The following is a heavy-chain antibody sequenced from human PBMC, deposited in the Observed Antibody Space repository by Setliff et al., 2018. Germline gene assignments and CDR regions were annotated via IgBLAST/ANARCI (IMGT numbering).Heavy chain of an antibody. CDR3: ARGKNGSRQLVVLGWFDP. V-gene: IGHV4-34*01. D-gene: IGHD3-22*01. CDR1: GGSFSGYY. J-gene: IGHJ5*02. Sequence: SETLSLTCAVYGGSFSGYYWSWIRQPPGKGLEWIGEINHSGSTNYNPSLKSRVTTSVDTSKNQFSLKLSSVTAADTAVYYCARGKNGSRQLVVLGWFDPWGQGTLVTVSS. CDR2: INHSGST.